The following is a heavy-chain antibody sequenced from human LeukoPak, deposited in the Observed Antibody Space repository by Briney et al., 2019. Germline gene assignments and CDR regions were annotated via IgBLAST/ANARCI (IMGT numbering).Heavy chain of an antibody. V-gene: IGHV1-69*13. Sequence: SVKVSCKASGGTFSSYAISWVRQAPGQGLEWMGGIIPIFGTANYAQKFQGRVTITADESTSTAYMELSSLRSEDTAVYYCARDPGSGYSSIDFDYWGQGTLVTVSS. J-gene: IGHJ4*02. CDR3: ARDPGSGYSSIDFDY. CDR1: GGTFSSYA. CDR2: IIPIFGTA. D-gene: IGHD3-22*01.